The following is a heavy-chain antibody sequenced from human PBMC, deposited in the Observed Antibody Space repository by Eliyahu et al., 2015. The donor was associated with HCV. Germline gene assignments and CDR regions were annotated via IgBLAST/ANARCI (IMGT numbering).Heavy chain of an antibody. CDR1: XFPFTDSX. Sequence: EVQLVESGGGLVXPGGSLRLSCAASXFPFTDSXXTGVRQTPGKGLEWVGRXXSNADGGATDSAAPVQGRFSISRDDSKNILYLQMNSLKTEDTGVYYCATKVYQYDGTGYHESDHWGQGTRVTVSS. J-gene: IGHJ4*02. CDR2: XXSNADGGAT. V-gene: IGHV3-15*01. D-gene: IGHD3-22*01. CDR3: ATKVYQYDGTGYHESDH.